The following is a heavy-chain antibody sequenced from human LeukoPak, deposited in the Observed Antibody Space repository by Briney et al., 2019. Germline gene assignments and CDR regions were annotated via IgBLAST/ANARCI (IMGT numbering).Heavy chain of an antibody. V-gene: IGHV3-30*02. Sequence: GGSLRLSCAASGFTFSSYGMHWVRQAPGKGLEWVAFIRYDGSNKYYADSVKGRFTISRDNSKNTLYLQMNSLRAEDTAVYYCAEGRGYYYYYMDVWGKGTTVTISS. CDR1: GFTFSSYG. J-gene: IGHJ6*03. CDR2: IRYDGSNK. CDR3: AEGRGYYYYYMDV. D-gene: IGHD5-24*01.